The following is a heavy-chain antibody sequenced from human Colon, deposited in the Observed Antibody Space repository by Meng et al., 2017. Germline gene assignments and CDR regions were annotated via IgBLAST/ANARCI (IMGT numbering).Heavy chain of an antibody. CDR2: IYPDDSQT. Sequence: GGSLRLSCKGSGYRFSDYWIGWVRQMPGKGLEWMGIIYPDDSQTRYSPSFQGQVTMSADKSLSTAYLQWSGLKASGTAMYYCARYGGPQLWSNWFDFWGQGTLVTVSS. D-gene: IGHD5-18*01. CDR1: GYRFSDYW. V-gene: IGHV5-51*01. J-gene: IGHJ5*01. CDR3: ARYGGPQLWSNWFDF.